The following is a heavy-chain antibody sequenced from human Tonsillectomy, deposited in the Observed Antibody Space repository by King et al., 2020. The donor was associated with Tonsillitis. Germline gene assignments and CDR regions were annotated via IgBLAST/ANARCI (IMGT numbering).Heavy chain of an antibody. CDR3: ANEGAHDYYTSWYYSGVDP. V-gene: IGHV3-9*01. CDR1: GFTFDDYS. Sequence: VQLVESGGDLIQPGRSLRLSCVASGFTFDDYSIHWVRQAPGKGLEWVAGISWNNCSKGYADSVKGRVTISRDNAKNSLYLQMNSLRPEDTALYYCANEGAHDYYTSWYYSGVDPWGQGTTVTVSS. D-gene: IGHD3-22*01. CDR2: ISWNNCSK. J-gene: IGHJ6*02.